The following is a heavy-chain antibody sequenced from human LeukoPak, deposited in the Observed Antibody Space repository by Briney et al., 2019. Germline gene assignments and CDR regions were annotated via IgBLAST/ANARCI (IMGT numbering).Heavy chain of an antibody. Sequence: GGSLRLSCAASGFTFSSFNMNWVRQAPGKGLEWVGFIRSKAYGGTTEYAASVKGRFTISRDDSKSIAYLQMNSLKTEDTAVYYCTRDLSYYYDSSGYYGFDYWGQGTLVTVSS. CDR3: TRDLSYYYDSSGYYGFDY. J-gene: IGHJ4*02. CDR1: GFTFSSFN. D-gene: IGHD3-22*01. CDR2: IRSKAYGGTT. V-gene: IGHV3-49*04.